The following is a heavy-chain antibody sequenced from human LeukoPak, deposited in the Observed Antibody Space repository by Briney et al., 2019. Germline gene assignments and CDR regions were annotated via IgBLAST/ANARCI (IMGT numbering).Heavy chain of an antibody. Sequence: ASVKVSCKASGYTLTSYAMHWVRQAPGQRLEWMGWINAGNGNTKYSQEFQGRVTITRDTSASTAYMELSSLRSEDMAVYYCARGKVGIAAAGGAFDIWGQGTMVTVSS. V-gene: IGHV1-3*03. D-gene: IGHD6-13*01. CDR2: INAGNGNT. J-gene: IGHJ3*02. CDR3: ARGKVGIAAAGGAFDI. CDR1: GYTLTSYA.